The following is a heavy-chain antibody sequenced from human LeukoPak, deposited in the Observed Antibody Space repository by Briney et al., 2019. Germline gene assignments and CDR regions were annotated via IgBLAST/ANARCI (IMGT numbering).Heavy chain of an antibody. CDR2: ISGSGGST. Sequence: PGGSLRLSCAASGFTFSSYAMSWVRQAPGKGLEWVSAISGSGGSTYYADSVKGRFTISRDNSKNTPYLQMNSLRAEDTAVYYCAKDLTRSGYRNYFVYWGQGTLVTVSS. D-gene: IGHD5-12*01. V-gene: IGHV3-23*01. CDR3: AKDLTRSGYRNYFVY. CDR1: GFTFSSYA. J-gene: IGHJ4*02.